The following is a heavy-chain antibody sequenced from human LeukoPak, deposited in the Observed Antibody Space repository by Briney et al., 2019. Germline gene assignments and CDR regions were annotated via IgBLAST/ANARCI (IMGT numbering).Heavy chain of an antibody. CDR3: AKEYTGTFSPFPSYFDN. Sequence: GGSLRLSCAASGFTFAGSAMTWVRRAPGKGLEWVSAISGGDGGTYYADSVKGRFTISRDNSKNTLYLQMNSLRAEDTAIYYCAKEYTGTFSPFPSYFDNWGQGTLVTVSS. D-gene: IGHD1-26*01. J-gene: IGHJ4*02. V-gene: IGHV3-23*01. CDR2: ISGGDGGT. CDR1: GFTFAGSA.